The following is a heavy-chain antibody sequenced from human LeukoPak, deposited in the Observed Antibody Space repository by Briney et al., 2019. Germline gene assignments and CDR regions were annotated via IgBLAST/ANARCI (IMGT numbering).Heavy chain of an antibody. D-gene: IGHD3-10*01. CDR3: ARHLRGVIPHFDY. CDR1: GSSINNNF. CDR2: MYYSGST. V-gene: IGHV4-59*08. J-gene: IGHJ4*02. Sequence: SETLSLTCTVSGSSINNNFWTWIRQPPGKGLEWIGYMYYSGSTKYNPSLKSRVTISVDTSKNQISLRLSSVTAADTAVYYCARHLRGVIPHFDYWGQGNLVTVSS.